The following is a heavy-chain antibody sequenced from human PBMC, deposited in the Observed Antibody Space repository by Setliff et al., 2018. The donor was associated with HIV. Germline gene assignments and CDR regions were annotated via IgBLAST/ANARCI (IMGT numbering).Heavy chain of an antibody. J-gene: IGHJ4*02. D-gene: IGHD2-15*01. CDR1: GGSFRGYY. CDR3: ARGGLGVVGAIDY. CDR2: IIHSGGT. Sequence: PSETLSLTCAVYGGSFRGYYWTWIRQPPGRGLEWIGEIIHSGGTNYNRSLRSRVTISVDTSKNQFSLNLSSVTAAETAVYYGARGGLGVVGAIDYWSQGTLVTVSS. V-gene: IGHV4-34*01.